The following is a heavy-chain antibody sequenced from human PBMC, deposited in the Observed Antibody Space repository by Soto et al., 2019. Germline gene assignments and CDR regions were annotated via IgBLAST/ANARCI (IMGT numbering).Heavy chain of an antibody. CDR1: GGSISSYY. CDR2: IYYSGST. D-gene: IGHD3-10*01. J-gene: IGHJ6*03. CDR3: ARTEGSGWYYYMDV. Sequence: SETLSLTCTVSGGSISSYYWSWIRQPPGKGLEWIGYIYYSGSTNYNPSLKSRVTISVDTSKNQFSLKLSSVTAADTAVYYCARTEGSGWYYYMDVWGKGTTVTVSS. V-gene: IGHV4-59*01.